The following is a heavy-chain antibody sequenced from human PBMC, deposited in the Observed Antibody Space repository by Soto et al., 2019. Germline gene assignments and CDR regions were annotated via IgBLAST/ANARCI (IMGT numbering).Heavy chain of an antibody. D-gene: IGHD6-6*01. V-gene: IGHV3-7*03. Sequence: EVQLVESGGGLVQPGGSLRLSCAASGFTFSSYWMSWVRQAPGKGLEWVANIKQDGSEKYYVDSVKGRFTISRDNAKNSLYLQMNSLRAEDTAVYYCARFEHPGIAARGWFDPWGQGTLVTVSS. CDR3: ARFEHPGIAARGWFDP. CDR1: GFTFSSYW. J-gene: IGHJ5*02. CDR2: IKQDGSEK.